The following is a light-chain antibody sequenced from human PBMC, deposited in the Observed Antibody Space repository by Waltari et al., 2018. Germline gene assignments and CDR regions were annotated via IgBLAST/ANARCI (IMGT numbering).Light chain of an antibody. CDR1: GSNIGAGYA. CDR3: QSYDTSLSVV. Sequence: QSVLTQPPSVSGAPGQRVTISCTGRGSNIGAGYAVPWYQQLPRAAPKLLIYGSTSRPLGVPARFFGSTSGTSASLAITGLQAEDEADYYCQSYDTSLSVVFGGGTKLTVL. V-gene: IGLV1-40*01. J-gene: IGLJ3*02. CDR2: GST.